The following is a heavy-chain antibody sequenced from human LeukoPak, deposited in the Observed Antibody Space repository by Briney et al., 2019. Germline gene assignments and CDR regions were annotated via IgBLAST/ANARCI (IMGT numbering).Heavy chain of an antibody. V-gene: IGHV4-34*01. CDR1: GGSFSGYY. CDR2: INHSGST. CDR3: ARDRTPKKHYYMDV. J-gene: IGHJ6*03. Sequence: PSETLSLTCAAYGGSFSGYYWSWIRQPPGKGLEWIGEINHSGSTNYNPSLKSRVTISVDTSKNQFSLKLSSVTAADTAVYYCARDRTPKKHYYMDVWGKGTTVTVSS. D-gene: IGHD1-14*01.